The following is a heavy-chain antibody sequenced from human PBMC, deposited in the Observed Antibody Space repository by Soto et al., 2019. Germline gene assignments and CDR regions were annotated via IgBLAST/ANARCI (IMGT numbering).Heavy chain of an antibody. Sequence: LSLTCAVYGGSFSGYYWSWIRQPPGKGLEWIGEINHSGSTNYNPSLKSRVTISVDTSKNQFSLKLSSVTAADTAVYYCARGEYSSSLGFDYWGQGTLVTVSS. CDR2: INHSGST. CDR1: GGSFSGYY. J-gene: IGHJ4*02. CDR3: ARGEYSSSLGFDY. D-gene: IGHD6-6*01. V-gene: IGHV4-34*01.